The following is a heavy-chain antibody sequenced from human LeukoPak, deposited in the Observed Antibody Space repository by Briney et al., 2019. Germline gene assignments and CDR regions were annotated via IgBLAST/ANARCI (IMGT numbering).Heavy chain of an antibody. V-gene: IGHV6-1*01. CDR1: GDSVSSNSAT. CDR3: ARQSGSWRGDGWLDP. Sequence: SQTLSLTCAISGDSVSSNSATWTWLRQSPSRGLEWLGRTYYRSKWYNDYALSVESRITISPDTSKNQFSLQLNSVTPEDTAVYYCARQSGSWRGDGWLDPWGRGTLVTVSS. D-gene: IGHD6-13*01. CDR2: TYYRSKWYN. J-gene: IGHJ5*02.